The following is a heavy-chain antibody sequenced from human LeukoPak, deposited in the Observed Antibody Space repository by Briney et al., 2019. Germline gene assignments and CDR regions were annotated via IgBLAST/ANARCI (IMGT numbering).Heavy chain of an antibody. CDR3: ARAWYSSGWYKFDP. J-gene: IGHJ5*02. CDR2: ISAYNGNT. CDR1: GYTFTSYG. D-gene: IGHD6-19*01. V-gene: IGHV1-18*01. Sequence: GASVKVSCKASGYTFTSYGISWVRQAPGQGLEWMGWISAYNGNTNYAQKLQGRVTMTTDTSTSTAYMELRSLRSDDTAVYYCARAWYSSGWYKFDPWGQGTLVTVSS.